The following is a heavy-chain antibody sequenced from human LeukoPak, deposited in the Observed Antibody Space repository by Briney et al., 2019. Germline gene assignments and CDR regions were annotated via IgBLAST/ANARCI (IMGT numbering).Heavy chain of an antibody. CDR2: INPNSGGT. CDR1: GYTFTGYY. D-gene: IGHD2-8*01. Sequence: ASLKVSCKASGYTFTGYYMHWVRQAPGHGLEWMGWINPNSGGTNYAQKFQGRVTMTRDTSIITAYMELSRLRSDDTAVYYCAMAIDYYYYYMDVWGKGTTVSVSS. V-gene: IGHV1-2*02. CDR3: AMAIDYYYYYMDV. J-gene: IGHJ6*03.